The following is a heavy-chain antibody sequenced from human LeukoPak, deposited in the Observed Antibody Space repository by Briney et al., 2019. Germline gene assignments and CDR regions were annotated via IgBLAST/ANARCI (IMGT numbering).Heavy chain of an antibody. CDR3: ASSHVVVPAVTTHVAYYYYYYMDV. Sequence: ASVKASCKASGGTFSSYAISWVRQAPGQGLEWMGGIIPIFGTANYAQKFQGRVTITTDESTSTAYMELSSLRSQDTAVYYCASSHVVVPAVTTHVAYYYYYYMDVWGKGTTVTVSS. CDR1: GGTFSSYA. J-gene: IGHJ6*03. D-gene: IGHD2-2*01. V-gene: IGHV1-69*05. CDR2: IIPIFGTA.